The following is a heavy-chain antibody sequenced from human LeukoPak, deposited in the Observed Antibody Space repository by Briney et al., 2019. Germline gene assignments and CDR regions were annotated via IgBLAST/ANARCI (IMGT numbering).Heavy chain of an antibody. D-gene: IGHD3-10*01. V-gene: IGHV3-30-3*02. CDR1: GFTFSSYA. J-gene: IGHJ4*02. CDR2: ISYDGSNK. CDR3: AKSIWFGEFTYYDY. Sequence: GGSLRLSCAASGFTFSSYAMHWVRQAPGKGLEWVAVISYDGSNKYYADSVKGRFSISRDNSKNTVYLQMNSLRADDTAVYYCAKSIWFGEFTYYDYWGQGTLVTVSS.